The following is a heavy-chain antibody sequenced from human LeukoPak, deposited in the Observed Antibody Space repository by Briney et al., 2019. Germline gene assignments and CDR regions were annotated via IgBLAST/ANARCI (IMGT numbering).Heavy chain of an antibody. CDR2: ISSVISYT. CDR3: AREGYGDYYFDN. Sequence: GGSLRLSCAASGFTFSSYSMNWVRQAPGKGLEWVSSISSVISYTYYADSLKGRSTISRDNAKNSLYPQMNSLRADDTAVYYCAREGYGDYYFDNWGQGTLVTVSS. J-gene: IGHJ4*02. D-gene: IGHD4-17*01. V-gene: IGHV3-21*01. CDR1: GFTFSSYS.